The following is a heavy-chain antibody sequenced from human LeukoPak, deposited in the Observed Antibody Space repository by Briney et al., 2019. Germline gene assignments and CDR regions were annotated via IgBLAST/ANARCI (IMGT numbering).Heavy chain of an antibody. CDR1: GYTFNTFG. D-gene: IGHD1-26*01. CDR2: IAVYNGDT. J-gene: IGHJ5*01. V-gene: IGHV1-18*01. CDR3: ARASGSYWWFDS. Sequence: ASVKVSCKASGYTFNTFGITWVRQAPGQGLEWLGWIAVYNGDTNYAQKFQGRVTLTTDTSTNTAYMELTSLTSDDTAVYYCARASGSYWWFDSWGQGTLVTVSS.